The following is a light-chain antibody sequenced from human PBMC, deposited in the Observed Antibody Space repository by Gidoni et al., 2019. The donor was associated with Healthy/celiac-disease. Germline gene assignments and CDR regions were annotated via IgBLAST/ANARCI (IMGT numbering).Light chain of an antibody. Sequence: ALTQSPGTLSWSPGERATLSSRASQSVSISYLAWYQQKPGQAPRLLIHGASSRATGIPDRFSGSGSGTDFPLTISRLEPEDFAVYYCQQYGSSTLFTFGPGTKVDIK. CDR1: QSVSISY. V-gene: IGKV3-20*01. CDR3: QQYGSSTLFT. CDR2: GAS. J-gene: IGKJ3*01.